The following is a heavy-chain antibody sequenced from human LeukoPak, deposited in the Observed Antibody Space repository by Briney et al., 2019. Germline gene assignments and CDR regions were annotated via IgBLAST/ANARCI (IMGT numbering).Heavy chain of an antibody. J-gene: IGHJ4*02. V-gene: IGHV3-9*01. CDR1: GFTFSNYW. Sequence: GGSLRLSCAASGFTFSNYWIHWVRRAPGKGLEWVSGISWNSGSIGYADSVKGRFTISRDNAKNSLYLQMNSLRAEDTALYYCAKDSAYDFWSGSVYWGQGTLVTVSS. D-gene: IGHD3-3*01. CDR2: ISWNSGSI. CDR3: AKDSAYDFWSGSVY.